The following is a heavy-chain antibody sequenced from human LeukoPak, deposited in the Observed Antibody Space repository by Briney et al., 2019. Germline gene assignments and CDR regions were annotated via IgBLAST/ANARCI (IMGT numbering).Heavy chain of an antibody. CDR3: ARDGEMATITSCFDP. Sequence: GGSLRLSRAASGFTFSDYYMSWIRQAPGKGLEWLSYISTTGNSIYYADSVKGRFTISRDNAKNSLYLQMNSLRAEDTAVYFCARDGEMATITSCFDPWGQGTLVTVSS. D-gene: IGHD5-24*01. V-gene: IGHV3-11*01. CDR1: GFTFSDYY. J-gene: IGHJ5*02. CDR2: ISTTGNSI.